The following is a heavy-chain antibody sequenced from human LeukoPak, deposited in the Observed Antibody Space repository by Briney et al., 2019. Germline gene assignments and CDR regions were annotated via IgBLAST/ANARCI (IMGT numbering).Heavy chain of an antibody. CDR3: ACHDWFDP. J-gene: IGHJ5*02. V-gene: IGHV3-66*04. Sequence: GGSLRLSGEVSGFSVSRHYLSWVRQAPGKGLAWVSVIYSGGSTYYADSVKGRFTISRDNSKNTLYLQMNSLRDEHTVVYHCACHDWFDPWGQGTLVTVSS. CDR2: IYSGGST. CDR1: GFSVSRHY.